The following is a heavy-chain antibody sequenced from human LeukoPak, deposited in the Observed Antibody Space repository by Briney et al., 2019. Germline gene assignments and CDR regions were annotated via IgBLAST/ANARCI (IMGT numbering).Heavy chain of an antibody. J-gene: IGHJ6*02. CDR2: ISSSSIDI. Sequence: GGSLRLSCAASGFTFSSSAMSWVRQAPGKGLEWVSAISSSSIDIYYADSVKGRFTISRDNAKNSLYLQMNSLRVEDTAVYYCARPGKCTSTSCYYYYYYGMDVWGQGATVTVSS. V-gene: IGHV3-21*01. D-gene: IGHD2-2*01. CDR1: GFTFSSSA. CDR3: ARPGKCTSTSCYYYYYYGMDV.